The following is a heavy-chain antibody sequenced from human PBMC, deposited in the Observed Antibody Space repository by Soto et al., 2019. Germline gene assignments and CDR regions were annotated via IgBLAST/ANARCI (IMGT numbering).Heavy chain of an antibody. CDR3: ARDSESITIFAA. Sequence: ASVKVSCKASGDTFKSDGFSWLRQAPGQGLEFVGWISSYSADRKYAQKFQDRVTMTTDPSTSTAYMELSSLRSEDTAVYYCARDSESITIFAAWGQGTLVTVSS. V-gene: IGHV1-18*01. D-gene: IGHD3-3*01. CDR2: ISSYSADR. CDR1: GDTFKSDG. J-gene: IGHJ5*02.